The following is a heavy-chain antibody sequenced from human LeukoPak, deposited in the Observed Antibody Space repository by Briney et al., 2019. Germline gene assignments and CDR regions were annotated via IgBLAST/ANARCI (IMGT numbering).Heavy chain of an antibody. J-gene: IGHJ6*03. CDR2: IYYSGSS. CDR1: GGSISSSSHY. CDR3: ARLPAITTYYYYYMDV. V-gene: IGHV4-39*01. D-gene: IGHD5-12*01. Sequence: SETLSLTCAVSGGSISSSSHYWGWIRQAPGKRLECIWTIYYSGSSYYNPSLKSRVTMSVDTSKNQFSLRLSSVTAADTAVYYCARLPAITTYYYYYMDVWGQGTRVTVSS.